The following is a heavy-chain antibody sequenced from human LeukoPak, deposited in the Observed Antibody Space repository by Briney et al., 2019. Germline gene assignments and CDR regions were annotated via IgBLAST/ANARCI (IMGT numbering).Heavy chain of an antibody. CDR2: IYYSGST. CDR3: ARYDYGDSNWFDP. CDR1: GGSISSYY. V-gene: IGHV4-59*01. D-gene: IGHD4-17*01. Sequence: PSETLSLTCTVSGGSISSYYWSWIRQPPGKGLEWIGYIYYSGSTNYNPSLKSRVTISVDTSKNQFSLKLSSVTAADTAVYYCARYDYGDSNWFDPWGQGTLVTVSS. J-gene: IGHJ5*02.